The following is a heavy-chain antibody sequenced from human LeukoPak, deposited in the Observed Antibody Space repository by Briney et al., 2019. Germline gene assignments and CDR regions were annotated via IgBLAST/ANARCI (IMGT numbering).Heavy chain of an antibody. J-gene: IGHJ4*02. CDR2: IYPGDSDT. CDR3: ALGGRYSYGSPFDY. Sequence: EESLKISCKGSGYSFTSYWSCWLRQMPGKRLEWMGIIYPGDSDTRYSPSFQGQVTISADKSISTAYLQWSSLTASDTAMYYCALGGRYSYGSPFDYWGQGTLVTVSS. CDR1: GYSFTSYW. V-gene: IGHV5-51*01. D-gene: IGHD5-18*01.